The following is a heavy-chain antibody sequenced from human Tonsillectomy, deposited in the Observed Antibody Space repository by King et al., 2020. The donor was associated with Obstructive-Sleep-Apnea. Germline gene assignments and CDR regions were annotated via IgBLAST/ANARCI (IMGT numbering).Heavy chain of an antibody. Sequence: VQLVESGGGLVKPGGSLRLSCAASGFTFSSYSMNWVRQAPGKGLEWVSSIISSSSYIYYADSVKGRLTISRDNAKNSLYLQRNSLRAEDTAVYYCARGGYRGIAVAGTFWFDPWGQGTLVTVSS. CDR3: ARGGYRGIAVAGTFWFDP. CDR1: GFTFSSYS. V-gene: IGHV3-21*01. J-gene: IGHJ5*02. D-gene: IGHD6-19*01. CDR2: IISSSSYI.